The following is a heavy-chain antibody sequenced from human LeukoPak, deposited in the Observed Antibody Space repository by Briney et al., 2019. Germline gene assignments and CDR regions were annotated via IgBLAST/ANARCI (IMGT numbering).Heavy chain of an antibody. CDR3: AKDRRVGCSTTTCYLFDS. D-gene: IGHD2-2*01. Sequence: PGGSLRLSCAASGFTFGSYAMNWVRQAPGKGLEWVSVLSGSGDTTYCADSVKGRFTISRDNSKNTLYLQMNSLRAEDTAVYYCAKDRRVGCSTTTCYLFDSWGQGTLVTVSS. CDR1: GFTFGSYA. CDR2: LSGSGDTT. V-gene: IGHV3-23*01. J-gene: IGHJ4*02.